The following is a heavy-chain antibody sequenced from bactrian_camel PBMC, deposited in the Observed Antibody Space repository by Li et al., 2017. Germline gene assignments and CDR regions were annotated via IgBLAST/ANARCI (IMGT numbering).Heavy chain of an antibody. Sequence: VQLVESGGGLVQPGGSLRLSCAASRFIFSSYSLSWVRQAPGKGLEWVSCVNSDGSSSYYADSVKGRFTISRDNAKNTVDLQLNSLKTEDIAMYYCAKTGDGGSWGEYDFWGQGTQVTVS. CDR2: VNSDGSSS. CDR3: AKTGDGGSWGEYDF. V-gene: IGHV3S40*01. CDR1: RFIFSSYS. D-gene: IGHD6*01. J-gene: IGHJ4*01.